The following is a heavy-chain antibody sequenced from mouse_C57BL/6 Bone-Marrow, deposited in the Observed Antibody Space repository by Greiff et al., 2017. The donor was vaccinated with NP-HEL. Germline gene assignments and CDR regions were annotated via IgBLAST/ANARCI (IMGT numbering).Heavy chain of an antibody. V-gene: IGHV5-9*01. CDR1: GFTFSSYT. J-gene: IGHJ2*01. CDR3: ARHPIYYYGSSYPFAY. CDR2: ISGGGGNT. D-gene: IGHD1-1*01. Sequence: EVKLMESGGGLVKPGGSLKLSCAASGFTFSSYTMSWVRQTPEKRLEWVATISGGGGNTYYPDSVKGRFTISRDNAKNTLYLQMSSLRSEDTALYYCARHPIYYYGSSYPFAYWGQGTTLTVSS.